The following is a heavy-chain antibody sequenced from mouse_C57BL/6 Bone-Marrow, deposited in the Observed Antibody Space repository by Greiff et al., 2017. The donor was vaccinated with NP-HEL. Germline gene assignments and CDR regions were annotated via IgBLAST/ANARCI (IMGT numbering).Heavy chain of an antibody. Sequence: LQQPGAELVMPGASVKLSCKASGYTFTSYWMHWVKQRPGQGLEWIGEIDPSDSYTNYNQKFKGKSTLTVDKSSSTAYMQLSSLTSEDSAVYYCAREGGRYAMDYWGQGTSVTVSS. J-gene: IGHJ4*01. CDR2: IDPSDSYT. V-gene: IGHV1-69*01. CDR3: AREGGRYAMDY. CDR1: GYTFTSYW.